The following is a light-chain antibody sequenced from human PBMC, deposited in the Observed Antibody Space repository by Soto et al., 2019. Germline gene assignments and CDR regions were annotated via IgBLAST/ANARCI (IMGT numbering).Light chain of an antibody. CDR1: QSVLYNSNNKNY. CDR2: WAS. V-gene: IGKV4-1*01. J-gene: IGKJ4*01. CDR3: QQYYTNPFT. Sequence: DIVMTQSPDSLAVSLGERATINCKSSQSVLYNSNNKNYLAWYQHKPRQAPKLLIYWASARESGVPDRFSGSGSGTDFTLSISSLQAEDVASYYCQQYYTNPFTFGGGTQVEIK.